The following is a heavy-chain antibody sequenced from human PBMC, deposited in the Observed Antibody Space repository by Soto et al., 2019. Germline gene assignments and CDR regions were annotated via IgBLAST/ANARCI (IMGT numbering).Heavy chain of an antibody. V-gene: IGHV4-30-4*01. CDR3: ARGVTVFGLVSRFWFDP. CDR2: IYNSGIT. J-gene: IGHJ5*02. CDR1: GGSISSGDYS. Sequence: SETLSLTCTASGGSISSGDYSWSWVRQSPGKGLEWIGHIYNSGITYYNPSLKRRVVISIDTSRNQFSLRLNSLTAADRAFYFCARGVTVFGLVSRFWFDPWGQGTVVTVSS. D-gene: IGHD3-3*01.